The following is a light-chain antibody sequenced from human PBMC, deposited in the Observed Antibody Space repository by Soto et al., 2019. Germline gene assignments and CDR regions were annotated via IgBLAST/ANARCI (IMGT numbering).Light chain of an antibody. V-gene: IGKV1-5*03. CDR2: MAS. CDR3: QQCSTTPYS. J-gene: IGKJ2*01. CDR1: QSISRW. Sequence: DLQMTQSHPTLSASVGDRVTITCRASQSISRWLAWYQQKPGEAPKLLIHMASTLHIGVPSRYSGAGTGTEIALTISSLEPSDFATYFGQQCSTTPYSVGQGTKLEIK.